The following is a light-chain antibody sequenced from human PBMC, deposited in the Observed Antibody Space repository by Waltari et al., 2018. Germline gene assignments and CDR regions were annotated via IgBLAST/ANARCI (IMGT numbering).Light chain of an antibody. Sequence: QSALTQPASVSESPGTSIPISFTGTSHGVGGYYYVSWYLQHPDKAPKLLIYAVTKRPSGFSNRFSGSTSGNTASLTISGLQAEDEADYYCCSYAGNRVFGGGTKLTVL. J-gene: IGLJ2*01. V-gene: IGLV2-23*02. CDR1: SHGVGGYYY. CDR3: CSYAGNRV. CDR2: AVT.